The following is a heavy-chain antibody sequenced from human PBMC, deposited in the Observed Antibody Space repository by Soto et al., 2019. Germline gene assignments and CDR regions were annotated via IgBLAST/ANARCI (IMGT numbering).Heavy chain of an antibody. CDR3: AKNIVRGHWYFDL. CDR1: GIAFSGCG. Sequence: QVQLVESGGGVVQPGKSLRLSCAASGIAFSGCGMFWLRQTPSKGLEWVAAISSDGSQKYYADSVKGRFTISRDNSKNTLYVQMNGLTIEDTAVYYCAKNIVRGHWYFDLWGRGTLVTVSS. CDR2: ISSDGSQK. J-gene: IGHJ2*01. D-gene: IGHD3-10*01. V-gene: IGHV3-30*18.